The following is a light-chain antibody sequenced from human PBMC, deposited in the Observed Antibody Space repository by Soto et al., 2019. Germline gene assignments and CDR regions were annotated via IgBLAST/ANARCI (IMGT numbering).Light chain of an antibody. J-gene: IGKJ1*01. CDR1: QSISSY. CDR3: EQSYRTPLT. V-gene: IGKV1-39*01. Sequence: DIPMTQSPSSLSASVGDRVTITCRASQSISSYLNWYQQKPGKAPKLLIYAASSLQSGVPSRFIGCASETDFSLFISSWQPEDVATYYCEQSYRTPLTFGQGTKVEIK. CDR2: AAS.